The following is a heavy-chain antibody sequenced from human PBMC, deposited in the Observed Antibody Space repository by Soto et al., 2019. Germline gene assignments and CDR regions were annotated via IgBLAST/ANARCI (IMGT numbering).Heavy chain of an antibody. CDR1: GFTFSSYA. CDR3: AKDKGYTSVGWFDP. CDR2: ISGSGGST. D-gene: IGHD6-19*01. V-gene: IGHV3-23*01. Sequence: EVQLLESGGGLVQPGGSLRLSCAASGFTFSSYAMSWVRQAPGKGLEWVSAISGSGGSTYYADSVKGRFTISRDNAKNSLYLQMNSLRTEDTALYYCAKDKGYTSVGWFDPWGQGTLVTVSS. J-gene: IGHJ5*02.